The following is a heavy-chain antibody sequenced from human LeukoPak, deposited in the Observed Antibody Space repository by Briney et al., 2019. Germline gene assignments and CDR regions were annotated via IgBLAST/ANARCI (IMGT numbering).Heavy chain of an antibody. V-gene: IGHV3-74*01. CDR1: GVSFSTTW. CDR2: VSSDGSRT. D-gene: IGHD3-22*01. CDR3: ARTDAYYDSSGYAIDGFDP. Sequence: GGSLRLSCAASGVSFSTTWMHWVRQAPGKGLMWVSHVSSDGSRTYADSVKGRFTISRDNAKNSLYLQMNSLRAEDTAVYYCARTDAYYDSSGYAIDGFDPWGQGTLVTVSP. J-gene: IGHJ5*02.